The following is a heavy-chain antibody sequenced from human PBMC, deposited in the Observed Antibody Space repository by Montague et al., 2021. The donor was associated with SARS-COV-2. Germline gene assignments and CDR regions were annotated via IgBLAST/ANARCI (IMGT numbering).Heavy chain of an antibody. CDR1: GGSFSGYY. CDR2: INHSGST. CDR3: ARGRGILLWFGEVLWGGDYYGMDA. Sequence: SETLSLTCAVYGGSFSGYYWSWIRQPPGKGLEWIGEINHSGSTNYNPSLKSRVTISVDTSKNQFSLKLNSVTAADTAVYYCARGRGILLWFGEVLWGGDYYGMDAWGQGTPVTVSS. V-gene: IGHV4-34*01. D-gene: IGHD3-10*01. J-gene: IGHJ6*02.